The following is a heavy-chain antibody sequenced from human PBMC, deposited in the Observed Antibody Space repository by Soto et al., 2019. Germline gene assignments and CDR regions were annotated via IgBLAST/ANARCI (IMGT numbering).Heavy chain of an antibody. V-gene: IGHV3-48*03. D-gene: IGHD6-13*01. Sequence: HPGGSLRLSCAASGFIFSSYDMNWVRQAPGKGLEWVSYISRSGRTIYFADSVKGRFTISRDNAKNSLYLQMNSLRAEDTALYYCARESGYSSSLDIWGQGTLVTVSS. CDR1: GFIFSSYD. J-gene: IGHJ4*02. CDR3: ARESGYSSSLDI. CDR2: ISRSGRTI.